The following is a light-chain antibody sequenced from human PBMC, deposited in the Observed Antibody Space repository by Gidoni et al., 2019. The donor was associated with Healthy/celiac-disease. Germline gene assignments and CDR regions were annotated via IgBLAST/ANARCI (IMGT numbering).Light chain of an antibody. CDR1: QSLLHSNGYNY. J-gene: IGKJ1*01. Sequence: DMVMTQSPLSLPVTPGEPASISCRSSQSLLHSNGYNYLDWYLQKPGQCPQLLIYLGSNRASGVPDRFSGRGSGTDFTLKISRVEAEDVGVYYCMQALQTPWTFXQXTKVEIK. CDR2: LGS. V-gene: IGKV2-28*01. CDR3: MQALQTPWT.